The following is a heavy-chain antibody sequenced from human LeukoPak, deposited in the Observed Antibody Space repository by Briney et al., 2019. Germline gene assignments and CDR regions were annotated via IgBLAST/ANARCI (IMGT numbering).Heavy chain of an antibody. D-gene: IGHD3-22*01. V-gene: IGHV3-64*01. Sequence: GESLKISCAASGFTFSNHAMHWVRQAPGKALEYVAVISSNGANTFHAKSLNDRFTISRDNSKNILYLQMGSLRAEDMAVYYCARGEEFYDSSGYRRLDSWGQGTLVVVSS. CDR3: ARGEEFYDSSGYRRLDS. CDR2: ISSNGANT. J-gene: IGHJ4*02. CDR1: GFTFSNHA.